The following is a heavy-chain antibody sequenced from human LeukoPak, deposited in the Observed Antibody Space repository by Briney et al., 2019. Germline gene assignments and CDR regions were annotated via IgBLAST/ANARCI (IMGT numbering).Heavy chain of an antibody. D-gene: IGHD3-10*01. V-gene: IGHV5-51*01. CDR2: IYPGDSDT. J-gene: IGHJ5*02. CDR3: ARHGYPSHYYGSGSPHFDP. CDR1: GYSFTSYW. Sequence: GESLKISCKGSGYSFTSYWIGWVRQMPGKGLEWMGIIYPGDSDTGYSPSFQGQVTTSADKSISTAYLQWSSLKASDTAMYYCARHGYPSHYYGSGSPHFDPWGQGTLVTVSS.